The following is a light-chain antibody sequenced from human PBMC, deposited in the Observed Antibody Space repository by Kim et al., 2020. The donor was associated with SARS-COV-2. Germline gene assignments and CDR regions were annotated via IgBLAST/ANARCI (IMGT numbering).Light chain of an antibody. J-gene: IGKJ5*01. CDR1: QSVSNSY. Sequence: PGERATLSCRARQSVSNSYLAWYQQKPGQAPRLLIYGASSRATGIPDRFSGSGSGTDFTLTISRLEPEDFTVYYCQQYGSSRTITFGQGTRLEIK. V-gene: IGKV3-20*01. CDR2: GAS. CDR3: QQYGSSRTIT.